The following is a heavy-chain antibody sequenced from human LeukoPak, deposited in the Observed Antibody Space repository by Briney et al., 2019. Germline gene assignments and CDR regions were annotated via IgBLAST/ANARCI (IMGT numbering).Heavy chain of an antibody. D-gene: IGHD3-16*01. CDR2: ISSSGSTI. J-gene: IGHJ4*02. CDR3: AGTRGTDYYFDY. V-gene: IGHV3-11*04. Sequence: GGSLRLSCAASGFTFSDYYMSWIRQAPGKGLEGVSYISSSGSTIYYADSVKGRFTISRDNAKNSLYLQMNSLRAEDTAVSYCAGTRGTDYYFDYWGQGTLVTVSS. CDR1: GFTFSDYY.